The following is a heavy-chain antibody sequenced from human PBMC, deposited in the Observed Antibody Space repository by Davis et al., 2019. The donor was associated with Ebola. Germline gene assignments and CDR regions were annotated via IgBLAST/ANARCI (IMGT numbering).Heavy chain of an antibody. D-gene: IGHD6-6*01. CDR1: GFTFSSYA. J-gene: IGHJ6*04. V-gene: IGHV3-30-3*01. CDR3: ARGGHIAAFYYYGMDV. CDR2: ISYDGSNK. Sequence: GESLKISCAASGFTFSSYAMHWVRQAPGKGLEWVAVISYDGSNKYYADSVKGRFTISRDNSKNTLYLQMNSLRAEDTAVYYCARGGHIAAFYYYGMDVWGKGTTVTVSS.